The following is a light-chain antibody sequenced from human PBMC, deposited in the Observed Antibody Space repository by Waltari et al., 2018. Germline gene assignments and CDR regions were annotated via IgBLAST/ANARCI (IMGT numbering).Light chain of an antibody. CDR1: SSNIGINY. CDR3: AAWDDRLRGRV. Sequence: QSVLTQPPSASGTPGQRVTISCSGSSSNIGINYVYWYQHFPGSAPKLLIYRDNQRPSVVPDRFSGSKSGSSASLAISGPRSEDEGDYYCAAWDDRLRGRVFGGGTKLTVL. CDR2: RDN. J-gene: IGLJ3*02. V-gene: IGLV1-47*01.